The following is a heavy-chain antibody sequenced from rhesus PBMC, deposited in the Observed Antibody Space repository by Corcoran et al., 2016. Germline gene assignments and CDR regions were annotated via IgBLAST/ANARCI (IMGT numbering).Heavy chain of an antibody. CDR1: CYSINLTY. CDR2: IYGSSGST. V-gene: IGHV4-165*01. J-gene: IGHJ4*01. Sequence: QVQLQESGPGLVKPSETLSLPCAVPCYSINLTYWTCLRQPPGKGLEWIGYIYGSSGSTYYNPSLKSRVTISTDTSKNQFSLKLSSVTAADTAVYYCARGTGIAAVTGGFDYWGQGVLVTVSS. D-gene: IGHD6-13*01. CDR3: ARGTGIAAVTGGFDY.